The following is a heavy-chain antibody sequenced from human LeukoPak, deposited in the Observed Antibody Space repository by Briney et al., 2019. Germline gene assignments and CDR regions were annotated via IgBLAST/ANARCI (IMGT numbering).Heavy chain of an antibody. V-gene: IGHV4-34*01. CDR3: ARRRIITMIVVVMKTPYFDH. CDR2: INHSGST. Sequence: PSETLSLTCAVYGGSFSGYYWSWIRQPPGKGLEWIGEINHSGSTNYNPSLKSRVTISVDTSKNQFSLKLSSVTAADTAVYYCARRRIITMIVVVMKTPYFDHWGQGTLVTVSS. J-gene: IGHJ4*02. D-gene: IGHD3-22*01. CDR1: GGSFSGYY.